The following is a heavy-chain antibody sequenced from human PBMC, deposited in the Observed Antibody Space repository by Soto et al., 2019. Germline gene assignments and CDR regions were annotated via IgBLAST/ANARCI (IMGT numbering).Heavy chain of an antibody. V-gene: IGHV3-23*01. CDR1: GFTFRMFA. Sequence: GSLRLSCVGSGFTFRMFAMSWVRQAPGKGLEWISSISGSSGSTYYADSVKGRFTVSRDNSKTTVFLQMNSLRTEDTAVYFCAKERNFWSGTAGFDSWGQGSPVTVS. J-gene: IGHJ5*01. D-gene: IGHD3-3*01. CDR2: ISGSSGST. CDR3: AKERNFWSGTAGFDS.